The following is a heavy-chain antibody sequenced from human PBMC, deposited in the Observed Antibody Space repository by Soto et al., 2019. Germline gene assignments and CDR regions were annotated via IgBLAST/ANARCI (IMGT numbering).Heavy chain of an antibody. D-gene: IGHD3-22*01. Sequence: GGSLRLSCAASGFTFSSYAMSWVRQAPGKGLEWVSAISGSGGSTYYADSVKGRFTISRDNSKNTLYLQMNSLRAEDTAVNYCAKDYYDSSGYLHYYYYYGMDVWGQGTTVTVSS. CDR3: AKDYYDSSGYLHYYYYYGMDV. CDR2: ISGSGGST. CDR1: GFTFSSYA. J-gene: IGHJ6*02. V-gene: IGHV3-23*01.